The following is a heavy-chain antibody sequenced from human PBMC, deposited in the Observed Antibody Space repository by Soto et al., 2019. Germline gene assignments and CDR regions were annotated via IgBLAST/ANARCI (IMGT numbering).Heavy chain of an antibody. CDR2: IYYSGST. Sequence: SETLSLTCTVSGGSISSYYWSWIRQPPGKGLEWIGYIYYSGSTNYNPSLKSRVTISVDTSKNQFSLKLSSVTAADTALYYCTRIAPSYNMDVWGQGTTVTVSS. CDR3: TRIAPSYNMDV. D-gene: IGHD2-21*01. V-gene: IGHV4-59*08. CDR1: GGSISSYY. J-gene: IGHJ6*02.